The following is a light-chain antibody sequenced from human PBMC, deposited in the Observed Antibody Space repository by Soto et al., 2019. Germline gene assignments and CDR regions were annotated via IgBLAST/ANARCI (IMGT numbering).Light chain of an antibody. CDR3: QQYGSSGT. J-gene: IGKJ1*01. CDR2: GAS. V-gene: IGKV3-20*01. Sequence: EIVLTQSPGTLSLSPGERATLFCRASQSVSSSYLAWYQQKPGQAPRLLIYGASNRATGIPDRFSGSGSGTDFTLTISRLEPEDFAVYYCQQYGSSGTFGQGTKVDI. CDR1: QSVSSSY.